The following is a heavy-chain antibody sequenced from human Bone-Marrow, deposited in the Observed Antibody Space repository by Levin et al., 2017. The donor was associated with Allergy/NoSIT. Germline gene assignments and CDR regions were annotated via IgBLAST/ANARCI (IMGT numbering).Heavy chain of an antibody. J-gene: IGHJ5*02. D-gene: IGHD3-16*01. CDR2: ISYSGST. CDR3: ARHYKAPFRAVPAFIDT. V-gene: IGHV4-39*01. CDR1: GGSMSSSTYY. Sequence: SETLSLTCTAPGGSMSSSTYYWGWIRQPPGKGLQWIGTISYSGSTSYNPSLRSRITIFIDTSKNQFSLKLSSVTAADTAVYYCARHYKAPFRAVPAFIDTWGQGILVTVSS.